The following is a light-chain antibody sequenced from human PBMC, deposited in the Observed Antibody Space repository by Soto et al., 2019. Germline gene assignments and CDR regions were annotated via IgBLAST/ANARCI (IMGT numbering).Light chain of an antibody. J-gene: IGKJ5*01. CDR1: QGISDF. CDR2: AAS. CDR3: QKYNSDPFT. Sequence: IQMTQPPASLSANVGDRVTITCRASQGISDFLAWYQQKPGKVHKLLMYAASTLQSGVPSRFSGSGSGTDFTLTISSLQPEDVATYYCQKYNSDPFTFGQGTRLEIK. V-gene: IGKV1-27*01.